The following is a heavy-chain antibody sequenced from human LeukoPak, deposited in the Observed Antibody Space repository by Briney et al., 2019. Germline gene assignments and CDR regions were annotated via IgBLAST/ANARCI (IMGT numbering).Heavy chain of an antibody. V-gene: IGHV3-23*01. CDR3: AKGPQVGSGYHPDY. D-gene: IGHD3-22*01. CDR1: GFTFSSAA. CDR2: ITGSDDRT. J-gene: IGHJ4*02. Sequence: GGSLRLSCAASGFTFSSAAMTWVRQAPGKGLEWVSTITGSDDRTYYAGSVKGRFTISRNYPKNTLRLQINRLRIEDTAIYYCAKGPQVGSGYHPDYWGQGTLVTVSS.